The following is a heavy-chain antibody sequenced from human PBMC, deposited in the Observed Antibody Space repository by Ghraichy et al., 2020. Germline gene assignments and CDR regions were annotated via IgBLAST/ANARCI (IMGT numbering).Heavy chain of an antibody. V-gene: IGHV1-2*04. D-gene: IGHD1-26*01. CDR1: GYTFTGYY. CDR3: ARDRAGKNYYGMDV. CDR2: INPNSGGT. J-gene: IGHJ6*02. Sequence: ASVKVSCKASGYTFTGYYMHWVRQAPGQGLEWMGWINPNSGGTNYAQKFQGWVTMTRDTSISTAYMELSRLRSDDTAVYYCARDRAGKNYYGMDVWGQGTTVTVSS.